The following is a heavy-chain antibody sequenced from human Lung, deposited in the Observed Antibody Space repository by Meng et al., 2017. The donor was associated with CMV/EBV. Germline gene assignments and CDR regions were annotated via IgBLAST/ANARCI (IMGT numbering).Heavy chain of an antibody. CDR1: RNTFSSYT. J-gene: IGHJ6*04. V-gene: IGHV1-69*10. CDR2: IIPIFAIA. Sequence: SXXVSCXASRNTFSSYTLTWVRQAPGQGLEWMGGIIPIFAIANYAQSFRGRVTITADTSTSTGYMELSGLRSEDTAVYYCAVYCGTTSCYDGYGMDVGGKGTXVTVSS. CDR3: AVYCGTTSCYDGYGMDV. D-gene: IGHD2-2*01.